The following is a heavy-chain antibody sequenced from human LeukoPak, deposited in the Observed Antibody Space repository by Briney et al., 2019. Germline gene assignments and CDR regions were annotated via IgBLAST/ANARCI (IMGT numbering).Heavy chain of an antibody. D-gene: IGHD3-10*01. Sequence: ASVKVSCKASGYTFTDYYMHWVRQAPGQGLEWMGWINPHSGNTDYVQKFQGRVTMTRDTSISTAYMELRRLRSDDTAVYYCARARGGGSGDYWGQGTLVTVSS. CDR3: ARARGGGSGDY. CDR2: INPHSGNT. CDR1: GYTFTDYY. V-gene: IGHV1-2*02. J-gene: IGHJ4*02.